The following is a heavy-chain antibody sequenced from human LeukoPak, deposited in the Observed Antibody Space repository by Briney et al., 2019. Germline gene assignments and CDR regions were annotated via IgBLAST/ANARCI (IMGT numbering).Heavy chain of an antibody. CDR3: ARDQGGWYDWFDP. V-gene: IGHV1-69*13. CDR1: GGTFSSYA. J-gene: IGHJ5*02. Sequence: GASVKVSCKASGGTFSSYAISWVRQAPGQGLEWMGGIIPIFGTANYAQKFQGRVTITADESTSTAYMELRSLRSDDTAVYYCARDQGGWYDWFDPWGQGTLVTVSS. D-gene: IGHD6-19*01. CDR2: IIPIFGTA.